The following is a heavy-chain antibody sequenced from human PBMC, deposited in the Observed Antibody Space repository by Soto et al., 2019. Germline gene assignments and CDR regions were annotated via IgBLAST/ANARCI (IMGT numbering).Heavy chain of an antibody. D-gene: IGHD3-10*01. CDR1: GFSLTTSGVG. CDR3: ARRDYSSSGSLTFDY. V-gene: IGHV2-5*02. Sequence: QITLKESGPTLVKPTQTLTLTCTFSGFSLTTSGVGVVWIRQPPGKALEWLALIYWDDDTRYSPSLKNRLTITKDTSKNQVVLTMTTMDPVDTATYYCARRDYSSSGSLTFDYWGQGTLVTVSS. CDR2: IYWDDDT. J-gene: IGHJ4*02.